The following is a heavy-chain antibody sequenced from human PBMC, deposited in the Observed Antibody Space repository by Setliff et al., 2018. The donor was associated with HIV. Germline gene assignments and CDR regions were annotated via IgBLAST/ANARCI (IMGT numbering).Heavy chain of an antibody. V-gene: IGHV3-66*01. D-gene: IGHD1-26*01. J-gene: IGHJ3*02. Sequence: GGSLRLSCAASGFTVSSYYMAWVRQAPGKGLEWVSTIYSDGSTYHADSVKGRFTLSRDTSKNTLYLQMNSLRAEDTALYFCARDRGRPDSFDIWGQGTMVTVSS. CDR1: GFTVSSYY. CDR2: IYSDGST. CDR3: ARDRGRPDSFDI.